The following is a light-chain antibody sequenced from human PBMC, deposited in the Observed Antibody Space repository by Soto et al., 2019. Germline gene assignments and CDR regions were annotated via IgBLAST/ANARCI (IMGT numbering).Light chain of an antibody. J-gene: IGKJ1*01. Sequence: DIQWTHSPSSLAASVGDRVTITCRASQNMAEYLNWYHHRPGTVPNLLIYAASSLQSGVQSRLIVSGSGTEVTLTTPSLQPGDFVAYSCQQTYSFPWTFGQGTEVA. CDR3: QQTYSFPWT. CDR2: AAS. CDR1: QNMAEY. V-gene: IGKV1-39*01.